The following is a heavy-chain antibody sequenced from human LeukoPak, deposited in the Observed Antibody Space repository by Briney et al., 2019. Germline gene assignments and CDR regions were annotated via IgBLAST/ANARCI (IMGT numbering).Heavy chain of an antibody. CDR1: GFTFSDYY. CDR3: ARASVTIFGYYGMDV. Sequence: GVSLRLSCAASGFTFSDYYMSWIRQAPGKGLEWVSYISSSGSTIYYADSVKGRFTISRDNAKNSLYLQMNSLRAEDTAVYYCARASVTIFGYYGMDVWGQGTTVTVSS. J-gene: IGHJ6*02. CDR2: ISSSGSTI. D-gene: IGHD3-3*01. V-gene: IGHV3-11*01.